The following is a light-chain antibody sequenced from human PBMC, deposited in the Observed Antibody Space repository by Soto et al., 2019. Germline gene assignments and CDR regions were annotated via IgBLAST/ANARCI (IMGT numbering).Light chain of an antibody. Sequence: DVVMTQSPLSVPVTLGQPASISCRSSQGLVHSDGNTYLSWHQQRPGQPPRRLIFKVSNRDSGVPDRCSGSGSGTDFTLKISRVEAEDVGIYYCMQATYWPWTFGQGTRVEIK. J-gene: IGKJ1*01. CDR2: KVS. V-gene: IGKV2-30*02. CDR3: MQATYWPWT. CDR1: QGLVHSDGNTY.